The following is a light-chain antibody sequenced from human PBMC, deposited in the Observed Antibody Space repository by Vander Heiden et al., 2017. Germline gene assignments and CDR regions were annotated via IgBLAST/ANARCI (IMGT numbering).Light chain of an antibody. CDR1: SLRSYY. CDR2: GKN. Sequence: SSELTQDPAVSVALGQTVRITCQGDSLRSYYASWYQQKPGQAPVLVIYGKNNRPSGIPDRFSGSSSGNTASLTINGAQAEDEADYYCNSRDSSGNHVVFGGGTKLTV. CDR3: NSRDSSGNHVV. V-gene: IGLV3-19*01. J-gene: IGLJ2*01.